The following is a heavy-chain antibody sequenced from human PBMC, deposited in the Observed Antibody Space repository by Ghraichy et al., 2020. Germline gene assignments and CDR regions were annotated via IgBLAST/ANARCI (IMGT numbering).Heavy chain of an antibody. D-gene: IGHD2-8*01. CDR1: GFNPNNHA. J-gene: IGHJ4*02. Sequence: GGSLRLSCAASGFNPNNHAMSWVRQAPGKGLEWVSGIIESGASTYYADSVKGRFTISRDKSKSTLYLQMSSLRAEDMAIYYCAKDASTTSTNWNYFEDWGQGTLVTVSS. V-gene: IGHV3-23*01. CDR3: AKDASTTSTNWNYFED. CDR2: IIESGAST.